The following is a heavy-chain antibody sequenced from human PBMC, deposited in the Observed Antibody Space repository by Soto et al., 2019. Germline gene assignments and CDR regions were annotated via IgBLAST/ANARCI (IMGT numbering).Heavy chain of an antibody. CDR3: ATAYCTSTSCYPLIDDY. V-gene: IGHV1-46*03. D-gene: IGHD2-2*01. J-gene: IGHJ4*02. CDR2: INPSGGST. Sequence: ASVKVSCKASGYTFTSYYMHWVRQAAGQRLEWMGIINPSGGSTSYAQKFQGRVTMTRDTSTSTVYMELSSLRSEDTAVYYCATAYCTSTSCYPLIDDYWGQGTLVTVSS. CDR1: GYTFTSYY.